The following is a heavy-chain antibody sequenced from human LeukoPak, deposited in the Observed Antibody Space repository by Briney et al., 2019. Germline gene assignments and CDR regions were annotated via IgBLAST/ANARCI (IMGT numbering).Heavy chain of an antibody. CDR3: ARDNWNLFDY. J-gene: IGHJ4*02. Sequence: LQGRVIMTTDTSTSTAYMELRSLRSDDTAVYYCARDNWNLFDYWGQGTLVTVSS. D-gene: IGHD1-7*01. V-gene: IGHV1-18*01.